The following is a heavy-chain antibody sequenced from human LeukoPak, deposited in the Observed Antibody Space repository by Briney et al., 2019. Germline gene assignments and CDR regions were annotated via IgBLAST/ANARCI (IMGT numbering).Heavy chain of an antibody. CDR2: NSAYNGNT. J-gene: IGHJ5*02. CDR3: ARDRGMWIQLWRDCNWFDP. Sequence: ASVKVSCKASGYTFTSYGISWVRQAPGQGLEWMGWNSAYNGNTNYAQKLQGRVTMTTDTSTSTAYMELRSLRSDDTAVYYCARDRGMWIQLWRDCNWFDPWGQGTLVTVSS. CDR1: GYTFTSYG. V-gene: IGHV1-18*01. D-gene: IGHD5-18*01.